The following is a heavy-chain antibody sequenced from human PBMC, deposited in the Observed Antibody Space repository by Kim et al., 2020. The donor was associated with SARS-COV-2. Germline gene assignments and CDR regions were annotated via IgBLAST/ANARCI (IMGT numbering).Heavy chain of an antibody. CDR3: ARDSGPDYGDSGPDY. V-gene: IGHV3-33*01. Sequence: GGSLRLSCSASGFTFSSYGMHWVRQAPGKGLEWVAVIWYDGSNKYYADSVKGRFTISRDKSKNTLYLQMNSLRAEDTAVYYCARDSGPDYGDSGPDYWGQGTLVTVSS. D-gene: IGHD4-17*01. CDR2: IWYDGSNK. J-gene: IGHJ4*02. CDR1: GFTFSSYG.